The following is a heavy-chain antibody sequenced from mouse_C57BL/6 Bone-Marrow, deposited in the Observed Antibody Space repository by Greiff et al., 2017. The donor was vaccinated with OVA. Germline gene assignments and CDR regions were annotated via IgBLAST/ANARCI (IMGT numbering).Heavy chain of an antibody. CDR3: ARSSNYYGSSGAMDY. D-gene: IGHD1-1*01. V-gene: IGHV3-8*01. CDR2: ISYSGST. CDR1: GYSITSDY. J-gene: IGHJ4*01. Sequence: EVKVVESGPGLVKPSQTLSLTCSVTGYSITSDYWNWIRKFPGNKLEYMGYISYSGSTYYNPSLISRISITRDTSKNQYYRQLNSVTTEDTATYYCARSSNYYGSSGAMDYGDQGTAVTVTA.